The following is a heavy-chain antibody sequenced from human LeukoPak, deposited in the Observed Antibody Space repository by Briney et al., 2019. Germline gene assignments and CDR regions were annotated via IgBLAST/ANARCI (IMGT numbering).Heavy chain of an antibody. CDR3: ARVWYY. D-gene: IGHD2-8*02. Sequence: PSETLSLTCTVSGGSISNYYWNWIRQPPGKGLEWIGYIYYSGSTNYNPSLKSRVSISVDTSKNQFSLKLTSVTAADTAVYYCARVWYYWGQGTLVTVSS. CDR2: IYYSGST. CDR1: GGSISNYY. V-gene: IGHV4-59*08. J-gene: IGHJ4*02.